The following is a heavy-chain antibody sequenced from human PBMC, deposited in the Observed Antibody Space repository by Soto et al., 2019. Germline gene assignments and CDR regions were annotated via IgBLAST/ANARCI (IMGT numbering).Heavy chain of an antibody. J-gene: IGHJ6*02. CDR1: GFTFSSYG. V-gene: IGHV3-30*18. Sequence: QVQLVESGGGVVQPGRSLRLSCAASGFTFSSYGMHWVRQAPGKGLEWVAVISYDGSNKYYADSVKGRFTISRDNSKNPLYLQMNGLRAEDTAVYYCAKDAGGGRPNMDVWGQGTTVTVSS. CDR3: AKDAGGGRPNMDV. CDR2: ISYDGSNK. D-gene: IGHD2-15*01.